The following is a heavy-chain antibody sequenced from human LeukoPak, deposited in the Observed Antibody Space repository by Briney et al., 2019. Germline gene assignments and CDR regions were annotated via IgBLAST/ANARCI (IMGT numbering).Heavy chain of an antibody. D-gene: IGHD6-13*01. CDR1: GFTVSTNF. V-gene: IGHV3-53*01. Sequence: GGSLTLPCAASGFTVSTNFLNWVRQATGKALEWVSVIYSSGDTYYADSVKGRFTISRDKSKNTLYLQMNSLRAEDTAVYYCGGFEAAAGLDYWGQGILVTVSS. CDR2: IYSSGDT. CDR3: GGFEAAAGLDY. J-gene: IGHJ4*02.